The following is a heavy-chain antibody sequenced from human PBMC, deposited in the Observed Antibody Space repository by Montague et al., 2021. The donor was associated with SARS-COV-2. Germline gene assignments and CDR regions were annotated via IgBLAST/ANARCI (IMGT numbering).Heavy chain of an antibody. Sequence: SETLSLTCGVSGDSFSDYDWTSIRRPPGKGLEWLGEIDHTGRSNYNPSLKSRVTLSLDTSKNHFSLKLTSVTAADTAVYFCARGLVWGATTGFDIWGQGTMVTVSS. J-gene: IGHJ3*02. D-gene: IGHD1-26*01. CDR3: ARGLVWGATTGFDI. V-gene: IGHV4-34*01. CDR2: IDHTGRS. CDR1: GDSFSDYD.